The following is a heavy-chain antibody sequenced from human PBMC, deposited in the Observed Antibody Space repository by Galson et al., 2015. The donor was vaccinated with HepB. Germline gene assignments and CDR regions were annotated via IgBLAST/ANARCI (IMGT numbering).Heavy chain of an antibody. CDR3: ASTQGPIFGVVTNWFDP. J-gene: IGHJ5*02. Sequence: QVQLQESGPGLVKPSETLSLTCTVSGGSISSSSYYWGWIRQPPGKGLEWIGSIYYSGSTYYNPSLKSRVTISVDTSKNQFSLKLSSVTAADTAVDYCASTQGPIFGVVTNWFDPWGQGTLVTVSS. CDR2: IYYSGST. D-gene: IGHD3-3*01. V-gene: IGHV4-39*01. CDR1: GGSISSSSYY.